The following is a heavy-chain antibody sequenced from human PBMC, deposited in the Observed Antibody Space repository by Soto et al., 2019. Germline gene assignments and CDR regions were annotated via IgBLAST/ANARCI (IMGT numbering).Heavy chain of an antibody. J-gene: IGHJ4*02. Sequence: PSETLSLTCTVSGGSISSYYWSWIRQPPGKGLEWIGYIYYSGSTNYNPSLKSRVTISVDTSKNQFSLKLSSVTAADTAVYYCARDSLSGSPRWGQGTRVTVSA. CDR1: GGSISSYY. CDR2: IYYSGST. V-gene: IGHV4-59*01. CDR3: ARDSLSGSPR. D-gene: IGHD1-26*01.